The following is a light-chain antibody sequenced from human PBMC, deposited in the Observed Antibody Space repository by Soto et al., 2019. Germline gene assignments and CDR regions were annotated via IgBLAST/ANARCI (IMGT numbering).Light chain of an antibody. Sequence: EIVMTQSPATLSVPPGERVTLSCRASQSISTNLAWYQQKPGQAPRLLIYGASTRATGIPARFSGSGSGTKFTVTISSLQSEDFAVYYCQQYNDWPRTFGHGTKVDIK. CDR1: QSISTN. CDR3: QQYNDWPRT. CDR2: GAS. J-gene: IGKJ1*01. V-gene: IGKV3-15*01.